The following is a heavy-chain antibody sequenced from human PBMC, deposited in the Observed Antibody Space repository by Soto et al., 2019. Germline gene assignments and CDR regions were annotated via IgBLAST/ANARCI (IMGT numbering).Heavy chain of an antibody. CDR3: ARAYTLDYFFAY. J-gene: IGHJ4*02. CDR2: ISAYNGNT. CDR1: GYTFTSYG. Sequence: ASVNVSCNASGYTFTSYGGSWVRQAPGQGLEWMGWISAYNGNTNYAQKLQGRVTMTTDTSTSTAYMELRSLRSDDTAVYYCARAYTLDYFFAYWGQGTLVTVSS. V-gene: IGHV1-18*01. D-gene: IGHD3-9*01.